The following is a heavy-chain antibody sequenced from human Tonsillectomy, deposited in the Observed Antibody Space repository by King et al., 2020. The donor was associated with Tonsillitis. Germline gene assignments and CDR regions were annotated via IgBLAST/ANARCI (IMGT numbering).Heavy chain of an antibody. J-gene: IGHJ4*02. D-gene: IGHD3-3*01. CDR3: ALWSGYYSHY. CDR2: IYNSGST. V-gene: IGHV4-59*01. CDR1: GGPISSYY. Sequence: HVQLQESGPGLVKPSETLSLTCTVSGGPISSYYWSWIRPPPGKGLGWVGYIYNSGSTNYNPSLKSRVTISVDTSKNQFSLKLSSVTAADTAVYYCALWSGYYSHYWGQGTLVTVSS.